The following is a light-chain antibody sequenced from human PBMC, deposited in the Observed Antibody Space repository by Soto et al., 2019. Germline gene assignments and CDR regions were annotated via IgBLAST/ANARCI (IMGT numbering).Light chain of an antibody. J-gene: IGLJ3*02. Sequence: QSALTQPASVSGSPGQSITISCTGTSSDVGGYNYVSWYQQHPGKAPKLMIYEVNERPSGISDRFSGSKSGNTASLTISGLQDEDEADYYCCSYVGSSILMFGGGTKLTVL. CDR1: SSDVGGYNY. V-gene: IGLV2-23*02. CDR3: CSYVGSSILM. CDR2: EVN.